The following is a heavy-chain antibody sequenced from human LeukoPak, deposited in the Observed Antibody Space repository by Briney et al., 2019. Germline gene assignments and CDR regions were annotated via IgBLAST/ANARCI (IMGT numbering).Heavy chain of an antibody. CDR1: GYTFTGYY. CDR3: ARDSSLEAIDS. CDR2: INPNSGGT. V-gene: IGHV1-2*02. J-gene: IGHJ4*02. D-gene: IGHD3-3*01. Sequence: ASVTVSCTDSGYTFTGYYMLWVRQAPGQGLEWMGWINPNSGGTNYAQTFQGRVTMTRDTSISTAYMELSRLRSDDTAVYYCARDSSLEAIDSWGQGTLVTVSS.